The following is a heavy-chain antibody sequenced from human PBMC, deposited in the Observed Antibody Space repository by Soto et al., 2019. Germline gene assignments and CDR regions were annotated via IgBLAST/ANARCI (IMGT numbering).Heavy chain of an antibody. D-gene: IGHD2-15*01. J-gene: IGHJ6*02. V-gene: IGHV3-33*01. CDR2: IWYDGSNK. CDR3: ARGGGVAATHGMDV. CDR1: GFTFSSYG. Sequence: GGSLRLSCAASGFTFSSYGMHWVRQAPGKGLEWVAVIWYDGSNKYYADSVKGRFTISRDNSKNTLYLQMNSLRAEDTAVYYCARGGGVAATHGMDVWGQGTTVTVSS.